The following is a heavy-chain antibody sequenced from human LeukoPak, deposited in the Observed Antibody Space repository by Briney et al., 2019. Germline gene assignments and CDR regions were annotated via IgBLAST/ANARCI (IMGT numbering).Heavy chain of an antibody. J-gene: IGHJ4*02. CDR2: IIPILGIA. CDR1: GGTFSSYA. Sequence: GASVKVSCKASGGTFSSYAISWVRQAPGQGLEWMGRIIPILGIANYAQKFQGRVTITADKSTSTAYMELSSLRSEDTAVYYCAREVVLLWFGELSTTSLYYFDYWGQGTLVTVSS. CDR3: AREVVLLWFGELSTTSLYYFDY. V-gene: IGHV1-69*04. D-gene: IGHD3-10*01.